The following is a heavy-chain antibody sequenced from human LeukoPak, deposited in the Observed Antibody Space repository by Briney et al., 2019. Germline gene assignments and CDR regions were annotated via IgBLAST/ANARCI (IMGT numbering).Heavy chain of an antibody. CDR3: ARDRTDGGLPYYFDY. Sequence: SETLSLTCTVSGGSISSYYWSWIRQPPGKGLEWIGYIYYSGSTNYNPSLKSRVTISVDTPKNQFSLKLSSVTAADTAVYYCARDRTDGGLPYYFDYWGQGTLVTVSS. V-gene: IGHV4-59*01. J-gene: IGHJ4*02. CDR1: GGSISSYY. D-gene: IGHD4-23*01. CDR2: IYYSGST.